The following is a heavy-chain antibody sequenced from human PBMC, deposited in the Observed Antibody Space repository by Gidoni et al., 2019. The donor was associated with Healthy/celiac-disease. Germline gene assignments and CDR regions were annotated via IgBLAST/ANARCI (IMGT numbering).Heavy chain of an antibody. V-gene: IGHV1-69*01. CDR2: FIPIFGTA. J-gene: IGHJ4*02. D-gene: IGHD3-16*01. CDR1: GGTFSSYA. Sequence: QVQLVQSGAEVKKPGSSVKVSCKAAGGTFSSYAISWVRQAPGQGLEWMGGFIPIFGTANYAKQFQGRVTITADESTSTASMELSSLRSEDTAGYYCARVGVFEGGGSYFDYWGQGTLVTVSS. CDR3: ARVGVFEGGGSYFDY.